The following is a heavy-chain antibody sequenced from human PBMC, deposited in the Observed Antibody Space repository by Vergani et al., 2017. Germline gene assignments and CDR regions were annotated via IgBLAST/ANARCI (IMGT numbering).Heavy chain of an antibody. J-gene: IGHJ6*03. Sequence: QVQLQQWGAGLLKPSETLSLTCAVYGGSFSGYYWSWIRQPPGKGLDWIGEINHSGSTNYNPSLKSRVTISVDTSKNQFSLKLSSVTAADTAVYYCARGSQGTATKNYYYYYMDVWGKGTTVTVSS. V-gene: IGHV4-34*01. CDR2: INHSGST. D-gene: IGHD5-12*01. CDR1: GGSFSGYY. CDR3: ARGSQGTATKNYYYYYMDV.